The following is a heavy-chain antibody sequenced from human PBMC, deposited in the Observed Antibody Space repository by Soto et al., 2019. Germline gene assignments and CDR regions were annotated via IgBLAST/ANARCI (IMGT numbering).Heavy chain of an antibody. V-gene: IGHV1-69*08. CDR3: AKDSWDMGGNSLNY. Sequence: QVQLVQSGAEVKKPGSSVKVSCKASGGTFSSYTISWVRQAPGQGLEWMGRIIPILGIANYAQKFQGRVTITAEKPPTTATMELRTLKSEDTPVYYFAKDSWDMGGNSLNYWGQGTLVTVPS. CDR1: GGTFSSYT. CDR2: IIPILGIA. J-gene: IGHJ4*02. D-gene: IGHD1-26*01.